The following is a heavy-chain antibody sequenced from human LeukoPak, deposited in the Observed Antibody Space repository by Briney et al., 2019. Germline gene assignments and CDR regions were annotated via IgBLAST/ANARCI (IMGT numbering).Heavy chain of an antibody. CDR1: GFTFSSYW. Sequence: GGSLRLSCVASGFTFSSYWMSWVRQAPGKGLEWVANIKQDGSETYYVDSVKGRFTISRDNAKNSLYLQMYSLRAEDTAVYYCARDIAIAAAGTDYFDYWGQGALVTVSS. V-gene: IGHV3-7*01. D-gene: IGHD6-13*01. CDR2: IKQDGSET. CDR3: ARDIAIAAAGTDYFDY. J-gene: IGHJ4*02.